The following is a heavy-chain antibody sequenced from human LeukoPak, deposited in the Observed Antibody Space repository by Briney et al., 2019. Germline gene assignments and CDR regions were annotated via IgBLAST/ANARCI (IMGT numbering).Heavy chain of an antibody. D-gene: IGHD3-16*01. CDR2: INHSGST. J-gene: IGHJ4*02. Sequence: SETLSLTCAVYGGSFSGYYWSWIRQPPGKGLEWIGEINHSGSTNYNPSLKSRVTISVDTSKNQFSLKLSSVTAADTAVYYCARGRHYGYFDYWGQGTLVTVSS. CDR1: GGSFSGYY. V-gene: IGHV4-34*01. CDR3: ARGRHYGYFDY.